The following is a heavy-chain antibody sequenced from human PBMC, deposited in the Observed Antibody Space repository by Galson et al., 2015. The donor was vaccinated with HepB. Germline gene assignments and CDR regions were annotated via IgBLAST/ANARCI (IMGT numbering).Heavy chain of an antibody. CDR3: ARSSLYNWNGYDAFDI. V-gene: IGHV1-2*02. Sequence: SVKVSCKASGYTFTRYYIHWVRQAPGQGLEWMGWANPRGGVTDYAQKFQDRVTLTGDTSITTAYMEMSDMKSDDTAAYYCARSSLYNWNGYDAFDIWGQGTLVTVSP. CDR1: GYTFTRYY. J-gene: IGHJ3*02. D-gene: IGHD1-1*01. CDR2: ANPRGGVT.